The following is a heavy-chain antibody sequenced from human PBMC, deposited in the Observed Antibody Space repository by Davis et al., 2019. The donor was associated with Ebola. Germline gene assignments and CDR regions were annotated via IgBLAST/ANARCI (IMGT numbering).Heavy chain of an antibody. CDR1: GGSFRGYY. D-gene: IGHD6-13*01. CDR3: ARGRIAAAGTGGEYYYYGMDV. CDR2: INHTGST. J-gene: IGHJ6*02. V-gene: IGHV4-34*01. Sequence: SETLSLTCAVYGGSFRGYYWSWIRQPPGKGLEWIGEINHTGSTNYNPSLKSRVTISVDTSKNQFSLKLGSVTAADTAVYYCARGRIAAAGTGGEYYYYGMDVWGQGTTVTVSS.